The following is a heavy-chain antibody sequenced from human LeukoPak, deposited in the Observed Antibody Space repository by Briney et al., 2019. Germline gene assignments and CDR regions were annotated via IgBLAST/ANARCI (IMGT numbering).Heavy chain of an antibody. Sequence: SETLSLTCTVSGGSISNYYWSWLRQPPGKGLEWIGYFYYSGSTNYNPSLKSRVTISVDTSKNQFSLKLSSVTAADTAVYYCARRTPLTYWFDPWGQGTLVTVSS. CDR3: ARRTPLTYWFDP. J-gene: IGHJ5*02. V-gene: IGHV4-59*01. CDR1: GGSISNYY. CDR2: FYYSGST.